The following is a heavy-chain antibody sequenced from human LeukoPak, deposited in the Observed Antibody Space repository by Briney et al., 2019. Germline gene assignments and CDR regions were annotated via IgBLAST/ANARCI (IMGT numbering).Heavy chain of an antibody. CDR2: ISYDGSNK. Sequence: SCKASGYTFTSYFLHWVRQAPGKGLEWVAVISYDGSNKYYADSVKGRFTISRDNSKNTLYLQMNSLRAEDTAVYYCARDGLIFDSSWKRWAYYYYYMDVWGKGTTVTVSS. CDR3: ARDGLIFDSSWKRWAYYYYYMDV. D-gene: IGHD6-13*01. CDR1: GYTFTSYF. V-gene: IGHV3-30*04. J-gene: IGHJ6*03.